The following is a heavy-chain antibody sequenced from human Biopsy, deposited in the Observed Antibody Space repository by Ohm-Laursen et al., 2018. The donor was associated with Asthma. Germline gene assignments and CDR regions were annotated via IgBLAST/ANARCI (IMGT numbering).Heavy chain of an antibody. CDR3: ARKAGSCTSRTYYSLDF. CDR1: GGTFNTYV. V-gene: IGHV1-69*13. CDR2: INSVFGTT. D-gene: IGHD1-26*01. J-gene: IGHJ4*02. Sequence: SVKVSCKSLGGTFNTYVIGWVRQAPGQGLEWMGGINSVFGTTTYPQKFQDRVTITADDSTSTVYMELSSLRSEDTAVYYCARKAGSCTSRTYYSLDFWGQGTLVTVSS.